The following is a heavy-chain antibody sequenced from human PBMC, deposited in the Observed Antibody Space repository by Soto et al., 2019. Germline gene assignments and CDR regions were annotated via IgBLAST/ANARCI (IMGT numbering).Heavy chain of an antibody. CDR3: STDGHPGLLAI. V-gene: IGHV3-15*01. Sequence: GRSLRVSWAASGFPFSKAWMTWGRQAPGKGLEWVGRIRSKTSSETREYAAPVKGRFTISRDDSKNMLYLEMNSLKIEDTGVYYCSTDGHPGLLAIWGQGTTVPVSS. CDR2: IRSKTSSETR. D-gene: IGHD2-15*01. J-gene: IGHJ6*02. CDR1: GFPFSKAW.